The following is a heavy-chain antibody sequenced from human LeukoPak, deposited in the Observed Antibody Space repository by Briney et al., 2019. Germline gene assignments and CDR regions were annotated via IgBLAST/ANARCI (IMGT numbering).Heavy chain of an antibody. CDR3: ARGGFYCGGDCYVDY. Sequence: SETLSLTCAVYGGSFSPYHWSWIRQPPGKGLEWIWEINHSGSTNYNPSLKSRVTISVDTSKNQFSLRLSSVTAADTAVYYCARGGFYCGGDCYVDYWGQGTLVTVSS. V-gene: IGHV4-34*01. CDR2: INHSGST. J-gene: IGHJ4*02. D-gene: IGHD2-21*02. CDR1: GGSFSPYH.